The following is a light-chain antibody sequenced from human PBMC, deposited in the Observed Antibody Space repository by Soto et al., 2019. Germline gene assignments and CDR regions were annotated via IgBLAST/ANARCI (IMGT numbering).Light chain of an antibody. J-gene: IGLJ3*02. CDR1: SSNIGAGYN. V-gene: IGLV1-40*01. CDR2: GNS. Sequence: QSVLTQPPSVCGAPGQRVTISCTGSSSNIGAGYNVHWYQQLPGTAPKLLIYGNSNRPSGVPDRFSGSKSGTSASLAITGLQAEDEADYYCQSYDSSLSGWVFGGGTKLIVL. CDR3: QSYDSSLSGWV.